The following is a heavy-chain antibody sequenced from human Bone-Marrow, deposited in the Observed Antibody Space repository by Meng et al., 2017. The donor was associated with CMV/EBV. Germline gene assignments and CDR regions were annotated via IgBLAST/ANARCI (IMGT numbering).Heavy chain of an antibody. CDR2: INPSGGST. Sequence: ASVKVSCKASGYTFTSYYMHWVRQAPGQGLEWMGIINPSGGSTSYAQKFQGRVTMTRDTSTGTVYMELSSLRSEDTAVYYCARGGGSYLYYYYYGMDVWGQGTTVTVSS. D-gene: IGHD1-26*01. CDR3: ARGGGSYLYYYYYGMDV. J-gene: IGHJ6*01. CDR1: GYTFTSYY. V-gene: IGHV1-46*01.